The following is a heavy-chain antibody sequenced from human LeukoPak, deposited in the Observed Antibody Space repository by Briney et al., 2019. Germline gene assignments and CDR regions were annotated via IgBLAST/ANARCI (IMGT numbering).Heavy chain of an antibody. Sequence: SETLSLTCGVSGYSISSGYYWGWIRQPPGKGLEWIGSIFHSGTTIYNPSLESRVTISVDTSKNQVSLKVNSVTASDTAVYYCARGYSSSSEGWFDPWGQGTLVTVSS. CDR1: GYSISSGYY. D-gene: IGHD6-6*01. CDR3: ARGYSSSSEGWFDP. V-gene: IGHV4-38-2*01. J-gene: IGHJ5*02. CDR2: IFHSGTT.